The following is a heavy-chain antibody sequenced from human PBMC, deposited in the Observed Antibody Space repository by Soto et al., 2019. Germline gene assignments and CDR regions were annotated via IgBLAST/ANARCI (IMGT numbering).Heavy chain of an antibody. CDR2: FDPEDGET. CDR1: GYTFTSYY. Sequence: ASVKVSCKASGYTFTSYYMHWVRQAPGQGLEWMGGFDPEDGETIYAQKFQGRVTMTEDSSTDTAYMELSSLRSEDTAVYYCATQKNNYLTAYYNPYYYGMDVWGQGTTVTVSS. CDR3: ATQKNNYLTAYYNPYYYGMDV. V-gene: IGHV1-24*01. J-gene: IGHJ6*02. D-gene: IGHD3-9*01.